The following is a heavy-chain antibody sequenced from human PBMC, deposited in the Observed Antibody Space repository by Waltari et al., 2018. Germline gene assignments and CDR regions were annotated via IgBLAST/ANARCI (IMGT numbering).Heavy chain of an antibody. J-gene: IGHJ4*02. Sequence: QLQLQESGPGLVKPSETLSLTCTVSGGSISSSSYYWGWIRQPPGKGLEWIGSIYYSGSTYYNPSLKSRVTISVDTSKNQFSLKLSSVTAADTAVYYCAREAGYSSGWVDYWGQGTLVTVSS. CDR1: GGSISSSSYY. D-gene: IGHD6-19*01. V-gene: IGHV4-39*07. CDR3: AREAGYSSGWVDY. CDR2: IYYSGST.